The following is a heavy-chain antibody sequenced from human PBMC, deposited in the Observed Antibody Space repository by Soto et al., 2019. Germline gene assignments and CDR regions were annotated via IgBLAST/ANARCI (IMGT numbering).Heavy chain of an antibody. CDR3: ARSVAAPGAHIDY. V-gene: IGHV4-59*01. J-gene: IGHJ4*02. CDR2: VYYTGST. D-gene: IGHD6-13*01. CDR1: GGSISGSY. Sequence: PSETLSLTCSVSGGSISGSYWSWVRQSPGKGLEWLGYVYYTGSTNYSPSLRSRVSISVDTSKNEFSLRLSSVTAADTGVYICARSVAAPGAHIDYWGQGTQVTVSS.